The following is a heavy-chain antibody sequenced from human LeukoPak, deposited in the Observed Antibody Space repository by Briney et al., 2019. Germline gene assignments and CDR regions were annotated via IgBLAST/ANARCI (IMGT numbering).Heavy chain of an antibody. Sequence: SETLSLTCTVSGGSISSYCWSWIRQPPGKGLEWIGYIFYSGSTNYNPSLKSRVTISVDTSKNQISLRLTSVTAADTAVYYCAGYGNYWDWYFDLWGRGTLVTVSS. CDR1: GGSISSYC. CDR2: IFYSGST. D-gene: IGHD4-11*01. J-gene: IGHJ2*01. CDR3: AGYGNYWDWYFDL. V-gene: IGHV4-59*01.